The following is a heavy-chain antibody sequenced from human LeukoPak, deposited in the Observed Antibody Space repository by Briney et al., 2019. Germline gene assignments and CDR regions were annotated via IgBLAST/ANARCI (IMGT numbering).Heavy chain of an antibody. CDR1: GGSISSYY. J-gene: IGHJ4*02. V-gene: IGHV4-59*01. CDR3: ARGRGYDFWSWSFDY. CDR2: IYYSGST. Sequence: PSETLSLTCTVSGGSISSYYWSWIRQPPGKGLEWIGYIYYSGSTNYNPSLKSRVTISVDTSKNQFSLKLSSVTAADTAVYYCARGRGYDFWSWSFDYWGQGTLVTVSS. D-gene: IGHD3-3*01.